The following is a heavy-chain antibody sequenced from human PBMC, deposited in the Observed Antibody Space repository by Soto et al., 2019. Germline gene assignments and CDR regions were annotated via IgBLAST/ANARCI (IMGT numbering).Heavy chain of an antibody. CDR3: ARLIIYDFWSGYFRFFDY. CDR2: IYPGDSDT. V-gene: IGHV5-51*01. J-gene: IGHJ4*02. CDR1: GYSFTSYW. Sequence: GESLKISCKGSGYSFTSYWIGWVRQMPGKGLEWMGIIYPGDSDTRYSPSFQGQVTISADKSISTAYLQWSSLKASDTAMYYCARLIIYDFWSGYFRFFDYWGQGTLVTVSS. D-gene: IGHD3-3*01.